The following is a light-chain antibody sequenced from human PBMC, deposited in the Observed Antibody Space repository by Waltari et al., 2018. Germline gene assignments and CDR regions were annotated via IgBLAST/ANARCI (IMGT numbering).Light chain of an antibody. V-gene: IGKV1-39*01. Sequence: DIQMTQSPSSLSASVGDRVTITCRASQTIRTYLSWHQQNPGKAPNLLIYDASTFQSGAPSRFSAYGSGTDFTLTISSLQPEDFATYYCQQTYSTPYTFGQGTKLDIK. J-gene: IGKJ2*01. CDR3: QQTYSTPYT. CDR2: DAS. CDR1: QTIRTY.